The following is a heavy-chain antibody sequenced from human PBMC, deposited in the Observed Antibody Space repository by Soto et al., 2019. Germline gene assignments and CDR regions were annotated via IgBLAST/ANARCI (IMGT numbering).Heavy chain of an antibody. V-gene: IGHV3-30*18. CDR1: GFTFSSYG. CDR2: ISSDGKTT. Sequence: GGSLRLSCAASGFTFSSYGMHWVRQAPGKGLEWVGVISSDGKTTYYADSVKGRFTISRDNSRKTLYLQMDSLRPEDTAVYYCAKEIAVAGDLDYWGHGTLVTVS. CDR3: AKEIAVAGDLDY. D-gene: IGHD6-19*01. J-gene: IGHJ4*01.